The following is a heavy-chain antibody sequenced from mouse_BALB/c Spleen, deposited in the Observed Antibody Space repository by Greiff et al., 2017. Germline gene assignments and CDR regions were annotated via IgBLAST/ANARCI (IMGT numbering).Heavy chain of an antibody. CDR1: GFTFSDYY. Sequence: EVQLVESGGGLVKPGGSLKLSCAASGFTFSDYYMYWVRQTPEKRLEWVATISDGGSYTYYPDSVKGRFTISRDNAKNNLYLQMSSLKSEDTAMYYCARDEGTGYYFDYWGQGTTLTVSS. J-gene: IGHJ2*01. CDR2: ISDGGSYT. D-gene: IGHD4-1*01. V-gene: IGHV5-4*02. CDR3: ARDEGTGYYFDY.